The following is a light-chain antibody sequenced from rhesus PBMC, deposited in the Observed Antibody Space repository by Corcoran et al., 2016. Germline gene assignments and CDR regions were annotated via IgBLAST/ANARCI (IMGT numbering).Light chain of an antibody. J-gene: IGKJ4*01. CDR1: QGISIN. V-gene: IGKV1-25*01. Sequence: DIQMTQSPSSLSVSVGDRVTITCRASQGISINLAWYQQKPGKVPKLRIYRASTLHSGVPSSFSGGGSGTDFTLTISSLQPEDFATYYCQLGYGILTFGGGTNVEIK. CDR2: RAS. CDR3: QLGYGILT.